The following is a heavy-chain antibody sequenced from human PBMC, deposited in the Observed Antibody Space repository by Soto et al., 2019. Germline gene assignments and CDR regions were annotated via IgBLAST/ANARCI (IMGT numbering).Heavy chain of an antibody. Sequence: PGESLKISCQGTGYRFSSSWIGWVRQKPGKGLEWMGIIYPGDSDTRYSPSFQGQVTISADKSISTAYLQWSSLKASDTAMYYCARRREYSSSSGYYYGMDGWGQGTTVTV. V-gene: IGHV5-51*01. D-gene: IGHD6-6*01. CDR1: GYRFSSSW. CDR2: IYPGDSDT. CDR3: ARRREYSSSSGYYYGMDG. J-gene: IGHJ6*02.